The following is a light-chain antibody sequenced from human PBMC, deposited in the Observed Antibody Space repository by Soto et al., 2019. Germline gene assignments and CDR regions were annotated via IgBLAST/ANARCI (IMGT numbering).Light chain of an antibody. CDR2: DVS. J-gene: IGLJ1*01. CDR1: SSEVGGYNA. V-gene: IGLV2-14*01. Sequence: QSVLTHAVSGSGSPGQSITITCTGNSSEVGGYNAVSWYQQHPGRAPNLMIYDVSNRPSGISNRFSGSKSGSTASLTISGLQAEDDADYHCSSYTRSGVYVFGAGTKVTVL. CDR3: SSYTRSGVYV.